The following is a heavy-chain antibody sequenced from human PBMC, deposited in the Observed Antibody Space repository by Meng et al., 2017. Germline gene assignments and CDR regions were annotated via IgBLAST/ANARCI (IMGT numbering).Heavy chain of an antibody. CDR3: ARASDNYFDSSGYSWDY. V-gene: IGHV3-52*01. J-gene: IGHJ4*02. CDR1: GFTFSSSW. Sequence: GESLKISCAASGFTFSSSWMHWVCQAPEKGLEWVADIKCDGSEKYYVDSVKGRFTISRDDAKNTLYLQMNSLRAEDTAVYYCARASDNYFDSSGYSWDYWGQGTLVTVSS. CDR2: IKCDGSEK. D-gene: IGHD3-22*01.